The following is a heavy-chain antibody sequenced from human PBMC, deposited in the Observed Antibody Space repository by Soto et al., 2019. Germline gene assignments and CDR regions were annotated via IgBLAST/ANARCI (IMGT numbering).Heavy chain of an antibody. CDR2: ISGSGGST. CDR3: ASILRYYNMDV. Sequence: EVQLLESGGGLVQPGGSLRLSCAASRFTFSNYAMSWVRQAPGKGLEWVSTISGSGGSTYYVDSAKGRFTISRDTSKNTLYLQMNSLRAEDTAVYYCASILRYYNMDVWGQGTTVTVSS. V-gene: IGHV3-23*01. D-gene: IGHD3-3*01. J-gene: IGHJ6*02. CDR1: RFTFSNYA.